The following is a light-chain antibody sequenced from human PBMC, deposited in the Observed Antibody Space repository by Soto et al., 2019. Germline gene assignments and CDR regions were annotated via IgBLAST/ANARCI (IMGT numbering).Light chain of an antibody. CDR1: SSNIGTRYD. CDR2: GSS. Sequence: QAVVTQPPSVSGAPGQRVTISCTGSSSNIGTRYDVHWYQHLPGTAPKLLIYGSSNRPSGVPDRFSGSKSGTSASLAITGLQAEDEADYYCQSYDSSLSGWVFGGGTKVTVL. J-gene: IGLJ2*01. CDR3: QSYDSSLSGWV. V-gene: IGLV1-40*01.